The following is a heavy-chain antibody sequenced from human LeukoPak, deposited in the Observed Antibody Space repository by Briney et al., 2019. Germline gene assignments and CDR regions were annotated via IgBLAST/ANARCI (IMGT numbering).Heavy chain of an antibody. CDR3: ARDDHYSPMDV. CDR2: IYYSGST. J-gene: IGHJ6*03. CDR1: GGSFSGYY. V-gene: IGHV4-59*01. Sequence: SETLSLTCAVYGGSFSGYYWSWIRQPPGKGLEWIGYIYYSGSTNYNPSLKSRVTISVDTSKNQFSLKLSSVTAADTAVYYCARDDHYSPMDVWGKGTTVTISS. D-gene: IGHD2-21*01.